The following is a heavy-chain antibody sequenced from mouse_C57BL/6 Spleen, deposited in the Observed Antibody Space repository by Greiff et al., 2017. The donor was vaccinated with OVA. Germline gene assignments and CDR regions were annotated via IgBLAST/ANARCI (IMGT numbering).Heavy chain of an antibody. CDR3: ARDGDYDGYFDV. CDR2: INYDGSST. V-gene: IGHV5-16*01. J-gene: IGHJ1*03. Sequence: EVKVVESEGGLVQPGSSMKLSCTASGFTFSDYYMAWVRQVPEKGLEWVANINYDGSSTYYLDSLKSRFIISRDNAKNILYLQMSSLKSEDTATYFCARDGDYDGYFDVWGTGTTVTVSS. CDR1: GFTFSDYY. D-gene: IGHD2-4*01.